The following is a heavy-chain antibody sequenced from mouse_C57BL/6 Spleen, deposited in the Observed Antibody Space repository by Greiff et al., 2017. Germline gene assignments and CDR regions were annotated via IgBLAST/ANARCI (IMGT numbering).Heavy chain of an antibody. CDR1: GFTFSSYA. CDR2: ICDCGSYT. D-gene: IGHD2-4*01. J-gene: IGHJ3*01. CDR3: AIYRDYDAGFAY. Sequence: QLVASGGGLVKPGGSLKLSCAASGFTFSSYAMAWVRQTPEKRLEWVATICDCGSYTYYPDNVKGRFTIARDNAQKNLYLQMSHLKSEDPARYYCAIYRDYDAGFAYWGQGTLVTVSA. V-gene: IGHV5-4*01.